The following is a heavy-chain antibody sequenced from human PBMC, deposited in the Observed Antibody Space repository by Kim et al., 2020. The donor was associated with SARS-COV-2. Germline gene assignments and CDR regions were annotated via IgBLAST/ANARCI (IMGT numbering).Heavy chain of an antibody. CDR1: GYTFTSYA. CDR3: ARDKQWRSSGYYNYFDY. CDR2: INAGNGNT. D-gene: IGHD3-22*01. Sequence: ASVKVSCKASGYTFTSYAMHWVRQAPGQRLEWMGWINAGNGNTKYSQKFQGRVTITRDTSASTAYMELSSLISEDTAVYYCARDKQWRSSGYYNYFDYWGQGTLVTVSS. V-gene: IGHV1-3*01. J-gene: IGHJ4*02.